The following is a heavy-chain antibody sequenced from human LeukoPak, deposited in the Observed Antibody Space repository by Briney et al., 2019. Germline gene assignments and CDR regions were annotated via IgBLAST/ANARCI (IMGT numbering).Heavy chain of an antibody. V-gene: IGHV3-74*01. D-gene: IGHD3-22*01. J-gene: IGHJ4*02. Sequence: GGSLRLSCAASGFTFSNYWMHWVRQAPGKGLVWVSRINTDGSTTSYADSVEGRFTISRDNAKNTLYLQMNSLRAEDTAVYYCARLWAYFYDTSGYFDYWAREPWSPSPQ. CDR3: ARLWAYFYDTSGYFDY. CDR1: GFTFSNYW. CDR2: INTDGSTT.